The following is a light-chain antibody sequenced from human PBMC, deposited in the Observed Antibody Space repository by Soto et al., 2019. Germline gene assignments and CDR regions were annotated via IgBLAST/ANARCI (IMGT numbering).Light chain of an antibody. CDR1: SGHSSYI. V-gene: IGLV4-60*02. CDR2: LEGSGSY. Sequence: QSVLTQSSSASASLGSSVKLTCTLSSGHSSYIIAWHQQKPGKAPRYLMKLEGSGSYNKGSGVPDRLSGSSSGADRYLTISNLQFEDEADYYCETWDSNTRVFGGGTQLTVL. CDR3: ETWDSNTRV. J-gene: IGLJ2*01.